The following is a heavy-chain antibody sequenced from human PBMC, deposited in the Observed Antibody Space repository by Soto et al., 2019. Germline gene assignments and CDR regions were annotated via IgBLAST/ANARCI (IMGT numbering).Heavy chain of an antibody. CDR3: AKDLLSTVTTSGYFDY. J-gene: IGHJ4*02. CDR1: GFTFDDYA. D-gene: IGHD4-17*01. V-gene: IGHV3-9*01. Sequence: EVQLVESGGGLVQPGRSLRLSCAASGFTFDDYAMHWVRQAPGKGLEWVSGISWNSGSIGYADSVKGRFTISRDKAKNSLYLQMNSRRAEDTALYYCAKDLLSTVTTSGYFDYWGQGTLVTVSS. CDR2: ISWNSGSI.